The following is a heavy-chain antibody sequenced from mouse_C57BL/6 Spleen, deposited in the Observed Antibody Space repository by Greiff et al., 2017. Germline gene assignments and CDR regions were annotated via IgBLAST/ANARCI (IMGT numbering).Heavy chain of an antibody. D-gene: IGHD1-1*01. CDR3: ARIEDYYYGSTAY. CDR2: INPSNGGT. CDR1: GYTFTSYW. V-gene: IGHV1-53*01. J-gene: IGHJ2*01. Sequence: VQLQQPGTELVKPGASVKLSCKDSGYTFTSYWMHWVKQRPGQGLEWIGNINPSNGGTNYNEQFKSKATLTVDKSSSTAYMQLSSLTSEDSAVYYCARIEDYYYGSTAYWGQGTTLTVSS.